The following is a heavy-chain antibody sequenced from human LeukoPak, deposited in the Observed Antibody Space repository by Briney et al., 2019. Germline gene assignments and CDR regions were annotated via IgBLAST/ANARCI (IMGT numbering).Heavy chain of an antibody. Sequence: GGSLRLSCAASGFTFSDTWMHWVRQAPGEGLVWVSRIRSDGSDTRYAESVKGRFTISRDNAKNTLYLQMNSLRAEDTAVYYCARVEKSDILTGYRFKPYYYYYMDVWGKGTTVTVSS. CDR1: GFTFSDTW. J-gene: IGHJ6*03. D-gene: IGHD3-9*01. V-gene: IGHV3-74*01. CDR2: IRSDGSDT. CDR3: ARVEKSDILTGYRFKPYYYYYMDV.